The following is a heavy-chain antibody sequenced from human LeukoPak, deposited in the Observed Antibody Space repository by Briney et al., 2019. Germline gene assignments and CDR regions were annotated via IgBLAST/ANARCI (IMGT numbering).Heavy chain of an antibody. CDR3: ARGKWELLLTYYYYYMDV. Sequence: GSSVKVSCKASGGTFSSYAISWVRPAPGQGLEWMGGIIPIFGTANYAQKFQGRVTITTDESTSTAYMELSSLRSEDTAVYYCARGKWELLLTYYYYYMDVWGKGTTVTVSS. CDR1: GGTFSSYA. D-gene: IGHD1-26*01. CDR2: IIPIFGTA. J-gene: IGHJ6*03. V-gene: IGHV1-69*05.